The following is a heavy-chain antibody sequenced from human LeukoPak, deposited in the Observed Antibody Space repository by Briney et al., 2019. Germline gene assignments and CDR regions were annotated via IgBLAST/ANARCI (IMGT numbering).Heavy chain of an antibody. Sequence: GGSLRLSCAASGFTVSSNYMSWVRQAPGKGLEWVSVIYSGGSTYYADSVKGRFTISRDNSKNTLYLQMKSLRADDTAVYYCAKHIVIVPAAKDYWGQGTLVTVSS. D-gene: IGHD2-2*01. CDR3: AKHIVIVPAAKDY. CDR2: IYSGGST. J-gene: IGHJ4*02. CDR1: GFTVSSNY. V-gene: IGHV3-53*01.